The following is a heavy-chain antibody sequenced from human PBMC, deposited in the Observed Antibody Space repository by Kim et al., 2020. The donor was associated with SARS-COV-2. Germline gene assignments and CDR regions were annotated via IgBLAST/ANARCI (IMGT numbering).Heavy chain of an antibody. CDR2: I. V-gene: IGHV3-9*01. D-gene: IGHD3-3*02. CDR3: TKEVLAGGADV. Sequence: IGYADSVKGRFPPSIDNAKNSLYLQMNSLRPEDTALYYCTKEVLAGGADVWGQGTAVIVSS. J-gene: IGHJ6*02.